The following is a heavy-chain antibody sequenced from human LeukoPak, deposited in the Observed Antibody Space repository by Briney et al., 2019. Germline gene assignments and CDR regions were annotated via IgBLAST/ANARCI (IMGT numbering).Heavy chain of an antibody. CDR3: AKDLLRETWFDP. V-gene: IGHV3-23*01. J-gene: IGHJ5*02. Sequence: GGSLRLSCAASGFTFSSYAMSWIRQAPGKGLEWVSAISGSGGSTYYADSVKGRFTISRDNSKNTLYLQMNSLRAEDTAVYYCAKDLLRETWFDPWGQGTLVTVSS. D-gene: IGHD3-22*01. CDR2: ISGSGGST. CDR1: GFTFSSYA.